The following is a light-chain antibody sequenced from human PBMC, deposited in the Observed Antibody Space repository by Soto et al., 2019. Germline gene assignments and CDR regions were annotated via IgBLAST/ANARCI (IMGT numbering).Light chain of an antibody. CDR3: QQYYTYWT. CDR1: QSVSSW. V-gene: IGKV1-5*01. CDR2: DVS. Sequence: DIQMTQSPSTLSASVGDRVTITCRASQSVSSWLAWYQQKPGKAPKVLIYDVSTLESGVPSRFSGSGSGTEFTLTINSLQPDDFAIYYCQQYYTYWTFGQGTKVDIK. J-gene: IGKJ1*01.